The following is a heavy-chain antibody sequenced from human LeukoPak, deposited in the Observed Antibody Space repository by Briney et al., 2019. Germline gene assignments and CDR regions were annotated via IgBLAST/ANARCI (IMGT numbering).Heavy chain of an antibody. D-gene: IGHD3-3*01. J-gene: IGHJ4*02. Sequence: GGSLRLSCAASGFTFSSYWMHWVRHTPGKGLVWVSRIKGDGSSTSYADSVKGRFTISRDNSKNTLYLQMNSLRAEDTAVYYCAKAPLYDFWSGYYPDYWGQGTLVTVSS. V-gene: IGHV3-74*01. CDR3: AKAPLYDFWSGYYPDY. CDR2: IKGDGSST. CDR1: GFTFSSYW.